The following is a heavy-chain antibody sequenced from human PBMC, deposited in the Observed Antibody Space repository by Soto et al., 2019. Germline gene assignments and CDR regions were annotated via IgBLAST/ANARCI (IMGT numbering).Heavy chain of an antibody. CDR3: ARGGPPIDY. V-gene: IGHV1-3*05. J-gene: IGHJ4*02. Sequence: QVQLVQSGAEEKKPGASVKVSCKASGYTFSSYAMHWVRQAPGQRLEWMGWINAGNGNTKYSQKFQGRVTITRDTSASTAHMALSSLRSEDTAVYSCARGGPPIDYWGQGTLVTVSS. CDR1: GYTFSSYA. CDR2: INAGNGNT. D-gene: IGHD3-10*01.